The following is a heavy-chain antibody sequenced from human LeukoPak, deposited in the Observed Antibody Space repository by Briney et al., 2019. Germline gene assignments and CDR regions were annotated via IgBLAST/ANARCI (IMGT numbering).Heavy chain of an antibody. CDR1: GGSISSYY. CDR3: ARHNDYYVVGGMDV. Sequence: PSETLSLTCTVSGGSISSYYWSWIRQPPGKGLEWIGYIYYSGSTNYNPSLKSRVTISVDTSKNQFSLKLSSVTAADAAVYYCARHNDYYVVGGMDVWGQGTTVTVSS. J-gene: IGHJ6*02. D-gene: IGHD3-10*02. CDR2: IYYSGST. V-gene: IGHV4-59*08.